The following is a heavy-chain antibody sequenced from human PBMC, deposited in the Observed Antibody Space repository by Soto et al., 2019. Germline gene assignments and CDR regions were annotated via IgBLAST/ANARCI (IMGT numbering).Heavy chain of an antibody. CDR3: TRAYYYDSSGYYPALY. D-gene: IGHD3-22*01. CDR1: GFTFSSYG. V-gene: IGHV3-30*03. J-gene: IGHJ4*02. CDR2: ISYDGSNK. Sequence: GGFLRLSCAASGFTFSSYGMHWVRQAPGKGLEWVAVISYDGSNKYYVDSVKGRFTISRDNAKNSLYLQMNSLRAEDTAVYYCTRAYYYDSSGYYPALYWGQGTLVTVSS.